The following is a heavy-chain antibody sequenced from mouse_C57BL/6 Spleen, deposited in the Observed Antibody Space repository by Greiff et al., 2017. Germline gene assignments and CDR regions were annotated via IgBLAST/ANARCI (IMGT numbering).Heavy chain of an antibody. CDR2: ISSGSSTI. Sequence: EVKLVDSGGGLVKPGGSLKLSCAASVFTFSDYGMHWVRQAPEKGLEWVAYISSGSSTIYYADTVKGRFTISSNNAKNTLFLQMTSLRSADTAMYYCARGPIYYGSSYYFDDWGQGTTLTVSS. CDR1: VFTFSDYG. V-gene: IGHV5-17*01. CDR3: ARGPIYYGSSYYFDD. J-gene: IGHJ2*01. D-gene: IGHD2-1*01.